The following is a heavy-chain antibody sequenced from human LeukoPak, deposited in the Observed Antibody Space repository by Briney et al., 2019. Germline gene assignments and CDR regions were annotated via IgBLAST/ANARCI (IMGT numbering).Heavy chain of an antibody. CDR2: ISYDGSNK. J-gene: IGHJ4*02. CDR1: GFTFSSYG. V-gene: IGHV3-30*18. Sequence: GRSLRLSCAASGFTFSSYGMHWVRQAPGKGLEWVAVISYDGSNKYYADSVKGRFTISRDNSKNTLYLQMNSLRAEDTAVYYCAKETGEALRYWGQGTLVTVSS. D-gene: IGHD7-27*01. CDR3: AKETGEALRY.